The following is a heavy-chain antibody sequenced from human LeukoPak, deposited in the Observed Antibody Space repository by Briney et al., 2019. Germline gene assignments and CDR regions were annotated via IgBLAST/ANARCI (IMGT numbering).Heavy chain of an antibody. CDR1: GFTFSSYA. CDR2: ISYDGSNK. CDR3: ARDLGPGALDL. Sequence: GGSLRLSCAASGFTFSSYAMHWVRQAPGKGLEWVAVISYDGSNKYYADSVKGRFTISRDNSKNTLYLQMNSLRAEDTAVYYCARDLGPGALDLWGQEILVTVSS. D-gene: IGHD1-26*01. J-gene: IGHJ5*02. V-gene: IGHV3-30-3*01.